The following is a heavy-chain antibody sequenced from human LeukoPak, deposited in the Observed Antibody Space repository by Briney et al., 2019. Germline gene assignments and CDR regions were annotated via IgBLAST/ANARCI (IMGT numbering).Heavy chain of an antibody. D-gene: IGHD6-13*01. CDR1: GFTFSSYA. J-gene: IGHJ4*02. CDR3: AKERLSSSSWYAYFDY. Sequence: GGSLRLSCAASGFTFSSYAMSWVRQAPGKGLEWVSAISGSGGSTYYADSVKGRFTISRDNSKNTLYLQMNSLRAEDTAVYYCAKERLSSSSWYAYFDYWGQGTLVTVSS. V-gene: IGHV3-23*01. CDR2: ISGSGGST.